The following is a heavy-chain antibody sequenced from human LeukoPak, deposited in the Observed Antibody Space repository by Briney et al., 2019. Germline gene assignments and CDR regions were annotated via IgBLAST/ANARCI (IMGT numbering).Heavy chain of an antibody. V-gene: IGHV3-74*01. D-gene: IGHD3-16*01. J-gene: IGHJ4*02. CDR2: INSDGIRT. CDR1: GFTFNSFW. Sequence: GGSLRLSCAASGFTFNSFWMYWVRQVPGKGLLWVARINSDGIRTSHADSVQGRFTISRDNANNTLYLQMNSLRVEDTAVYYCARPIGGWGQGTLVTVSS. CDR3: ARPIGG.